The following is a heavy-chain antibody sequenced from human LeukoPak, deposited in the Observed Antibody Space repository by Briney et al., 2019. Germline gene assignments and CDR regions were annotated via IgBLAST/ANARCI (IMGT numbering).Heavy chain of an antibody. Sequence: PGGSLRLSCAASGFTFSNYWIHWVRQAPGKGLVWVSRINGDGSSTAYADSVKGRFTISRDNSKNTLYLQMNSLRAEDTAVYYCARDPYDFWSGSNWFDPWGQGTLVTVSS. CDR2: INGDGSST. V-gene: IGHV3-74*01. D-gene: IGHD3-3*01. CDR3: ARDPYDFWSGSNWFDP. J-gene: IGHJ5*02. CDR1: GFTFSNYW.